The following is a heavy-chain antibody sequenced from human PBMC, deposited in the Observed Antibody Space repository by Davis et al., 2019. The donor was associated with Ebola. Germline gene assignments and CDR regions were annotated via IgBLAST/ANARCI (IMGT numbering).Heavy chain of an antibody. CDR2: IWSDQSNK. J-gene: IGHJ6*04. Sequence: GGSLRLSCAASGFTLSTYGMYWVRQAPGKGLEWVAVIWSDQSNKYYVDSVKGRFTISIDNSKNTLYLQMNSLRAEDTAGYYCARDRGQLPSWLFGMDVWGKGTTVTVSS. V-gene: IGHV3-33*01. CDR3: ARDRGQLPSWLFGMDV. CDR1: GFTLSTYG. D-gene: IGHD2-2*01.